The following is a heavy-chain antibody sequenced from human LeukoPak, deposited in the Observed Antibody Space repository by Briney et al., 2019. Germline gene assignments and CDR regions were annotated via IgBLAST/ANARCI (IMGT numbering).Heavy chain of an antibody. D-gene: IGHD6-13*01. Sequence: SETLSLTCAVYGGSFSGYYWSWIRQPPGKGLEWIGEINHSGSTNYNPSLKSRVTMSVDTSKNQFSLKLSSVTAADTAVYYCARGRGIGAAAGNNWFDPWGQGTLATVSS. CDR1: GGSFSGYY. CDR3: ARGRGIGAAAGNNWFDP. CDR2: INHSGST. V-gene: IGHV4-34*01. J-gene: IGHJ5*02.